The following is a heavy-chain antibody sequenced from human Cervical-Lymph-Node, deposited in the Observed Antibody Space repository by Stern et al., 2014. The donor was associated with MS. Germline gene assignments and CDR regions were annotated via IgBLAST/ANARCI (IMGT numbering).Heavy chain of an antibody. J-gene: IGHJ4*02. CDR3: ATALYTSGWD. V-gene: IGHV1-46*01. CDR2: INHSDGRT. Sequence: VQLVQSGAEVKKPGASVKVSCKASGDTFTSYYMHWVRQGPGQGLAWLGVINHSDGRTSYAQKLQGRVTMTRDTPTNTVYMELSSLRSDDTAVYYCATALYTSGWDWGQGSLVTVSS. D-gene: IGHD6-19*01. CDR1: GDTFTSYY.